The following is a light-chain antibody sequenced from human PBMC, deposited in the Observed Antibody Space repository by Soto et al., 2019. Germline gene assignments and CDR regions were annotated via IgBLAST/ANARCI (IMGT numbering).Light chain of an antibody. Sequence: QSALTQPASVSGSPGQSITISCTGTSSDVGGYNYVSWYQQHPGKAPKLMIYDVSNRPSGVSNRFSGSKSGNTASLTISGLHAEHEADYYCSSYTSSSTLYVFGTGTKLTVL. V-gene: IGLV2-14*01. CDR2: DVS. J-gene: IGLJ1*01. CDR1: SSDVGGYNY. CDR3: SSYTSSSTLYV.